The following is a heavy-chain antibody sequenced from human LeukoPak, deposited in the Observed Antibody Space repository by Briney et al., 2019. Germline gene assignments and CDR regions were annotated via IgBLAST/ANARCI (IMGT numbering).Heavy chain of an antibody. CDR1: GGSISHYY. CDR3: ARVSGWYYYYYMDV. J-gene: IGHJ6*03. CDR2: IYYSDVA. D-gene: IGHD6-19*01. Sequence: SETLSLTCTVSGGSISHYYWTWIRQPPGKGLEWIGYIYYSDVANYNPSLKSRVSISVDTSKNQFSLKLSSVTAADTAVYYCARVSGWYYYYYMDVWGKGTTVTISS. V-gene: IGHV4-59*01.